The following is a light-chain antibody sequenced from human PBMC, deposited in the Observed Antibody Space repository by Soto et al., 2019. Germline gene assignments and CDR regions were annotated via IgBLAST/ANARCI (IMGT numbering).Light chain of an antibody. J-gene: IGKJ1*01. CDR2: GAS. Sequence: EIALTQSRGTLSLSPGEGVTPTCWASQSISNNFLAWYQQKPGQAPRLLIYGASSRATGIPDRFGGSGSGTEFTLTISRLEPEDFAVYYCQQYVSSPWTFGQGTKVEIK. CDR3: QQYVSSPWT. V-gene: IGKV3-20*01. CDR1: QSISNNF.